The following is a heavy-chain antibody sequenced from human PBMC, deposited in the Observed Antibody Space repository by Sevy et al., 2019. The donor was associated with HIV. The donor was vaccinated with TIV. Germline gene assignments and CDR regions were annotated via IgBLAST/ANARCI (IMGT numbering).Heavy chain of an antibody. CDR3: ARACYSDSSDYYYEGAY. CDR2: IIPIFGTA. CDR1: GGTFSTFS. Sequence: ASVKVSCKASGGTFSTFSISWVRQAPGQGLEWMGGIIPIFGTAKYTQNFQGRVAITADESTSTAYMELSGLRSEDTAIYYCARACYSDSSDYYYEGAYWGQGTLVTVSS. D-gene: IGHD3-22*01. J-gene: IGHJ4*02. V-gene: IGHV1-69*13.